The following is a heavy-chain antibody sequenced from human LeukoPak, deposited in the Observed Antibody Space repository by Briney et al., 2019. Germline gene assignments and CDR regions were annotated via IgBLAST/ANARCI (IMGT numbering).Heavy chain of an antibody. J-gene: IGHJ4*02. CDR2: INPNSGGT. CDR3: ARSQPPLRYFDWLLPETDY. Sequence: ASVKVSCKASGYTFTGYYMHWVRQAPGQGLEWMGWINPNSGGTNYAQKFQGRVTMTRDTSISTAYMELSRLRSDDTAVYYCARSQPPLRYFDWLLPETDYRGQGTLVTVSS. CDR1: GYTFTGYY. D-gene: IGHD3-9*01. V-gene: IGHV1-2*02.